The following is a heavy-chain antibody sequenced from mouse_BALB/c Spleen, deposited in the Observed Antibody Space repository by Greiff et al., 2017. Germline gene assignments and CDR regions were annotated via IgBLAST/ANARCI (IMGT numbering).Heavy chain of an antibody. CDR2: INSNGGST. CDR1: GFTFSSYG. Sequence: EVKLQESGGGLVQPGGSLKLSCAASGFTFSSYGMSWVRQTPDKRLELVATINSNGGSTYYPDSVKGRFTISRDNAKNTLYQQMSSLKSEDTAMYYCARDPPYGNLFAYWGQGTLVTVSA. D-gene: IGHD2-10*02. CDR3: ARDPPYGNLFAY. V-gene: IGHV5-6-3*01. J-gene: IGHJ3*01.